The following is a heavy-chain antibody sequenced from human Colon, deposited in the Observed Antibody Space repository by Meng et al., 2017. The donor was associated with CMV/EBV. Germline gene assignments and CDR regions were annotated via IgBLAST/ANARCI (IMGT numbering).Heavy chain of an antibody. J-gene: IGHJ4*02. CDR1: GFTFSPYS. CDR3: ARHLSCDTSGCHLNWDY. V-gene: IGHV3-21*01. Sequence: GESLKISCAASGFTFSPYSMNWVRQAPGKGLEWVSSISPTSHYIFYADSVRGRFTISRDNAKNSLYLQMNSLSAEDTAMYYCARHLSCDTSGCHLNWDYWGQGTLVTVSS. D-gene: IGHD2-15*01. CDR2: ISPTSHYI.